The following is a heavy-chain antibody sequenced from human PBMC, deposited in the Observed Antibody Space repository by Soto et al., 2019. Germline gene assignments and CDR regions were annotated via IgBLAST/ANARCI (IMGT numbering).Heavy chain of an antibody. V-gene: IGHV4-59*08. CDR2: IYYSGST. CDR3: ARHTRWFGELLSPLFDY. Sequence: SETLSLTCTVSGGSISSYYWSWIRQPPGKGLEWIGYIYYSGSTNYNPSPKSRVTISVDTSKNQFSLKLSSVTAADTAVYYCARHTRWFGELLSPLFDYWGQGTLVTVSS. J-gene: IGHJ4*02. D-gene: IGHD3-10*01. CDR1: GGSISSYY.